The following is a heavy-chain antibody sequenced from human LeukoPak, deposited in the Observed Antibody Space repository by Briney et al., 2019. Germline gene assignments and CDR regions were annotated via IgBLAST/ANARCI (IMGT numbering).Heavy chain of an antibody. J-gene: IGHJ6*03. D-gene: IGHD2-15*01. CDR1: GYTFTSYD. V-gene: IGHV1-8*03. Sequence: ASVKVSCKASGYTFTSYDINWVRQATGQGLEWMGWMNPNSGNTGYAQKFQGRVTITRNTSISTAYMELSSLRSEDTAVYYCARGYCSGGSCYRGFYYYYYMDVWGKGTTVTISS. CDR3: ARGYCSGGSCYRGFYYYYYMDV. CDR2: MNPNSGNT.